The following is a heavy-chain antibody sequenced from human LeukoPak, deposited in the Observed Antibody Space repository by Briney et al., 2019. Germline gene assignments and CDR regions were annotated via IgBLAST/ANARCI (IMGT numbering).Heavy chain of an antibody. Sequence: GGSLRLSCAASGFTFSSYAMSWVRQAPGKGLEWVSYISSSSSTIYYADSVKGRFTISRDNAKNSLYLQMNSLRAEDTAVYYCARDQGGYYGSGSPFDYWGQGTLVTVSS. CDR3: ARDQGGYYGSGSPFDY. V-gene: IGHV3-48*04. D-gene: IGHD3-10*01. CDR1: GFTFSSYA. CDR2: ISSSSSTI. J-gene: IGHJ4*02.